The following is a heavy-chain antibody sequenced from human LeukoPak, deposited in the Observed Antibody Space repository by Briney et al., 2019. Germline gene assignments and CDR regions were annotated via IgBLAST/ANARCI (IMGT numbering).Heavy chain of an antibody. V-gene: IGHV4-59*11. CDR1: GDSISSHY. J-gene: IGHJ6*03. CDR3: ARDAYGDYDAMFPYYYMDV. Sequence: SETLSLTCTVSGDSISSHYWSWIRQPPGKELEWIGYIYYSGSTNYNPSLKGRVNISVDTSKKQFSLKLSSVTAADTAVYYCARDAYGDYDAMFPYYYMDVWGKGTTVTVSS. D-gene: IGHD4-17*01. CDR2: IYYSGST.